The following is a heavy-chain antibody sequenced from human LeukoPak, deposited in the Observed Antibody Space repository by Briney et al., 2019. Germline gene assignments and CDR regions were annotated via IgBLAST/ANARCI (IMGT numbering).Heavy chain of an antibody. D-gene: IGHD2-2*01. Sequence: GGSLRLSCATSGFTFSTYAMSWVRQAPGKGLEWVSAISSSGGSTYYADSVKGRFTISRDNSKNTLYLQMNSLRVEDTAVYYCARMRGRYCSSNGCYVEYWGQGALVTVSS. J-gene: IGHJ4*02. CDR2: ISSSGGST. V-gene: IGHV3-23*01. CDR3: ARMRGRYCSSNGCYVEY. CDR1: GFTFSTYA.